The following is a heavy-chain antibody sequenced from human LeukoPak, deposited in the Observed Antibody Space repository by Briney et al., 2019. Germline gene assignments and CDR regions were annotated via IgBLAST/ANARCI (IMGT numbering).Heavy chain of an antibody. CDR2: ISASGDTT. J-gene: IGHJ4*02. V-gene: IGHV3-23*01. CDR3: AKDRGY. CDR1: GFTFSTYP. Sequence: GGSLRLSCAASGFTFSTYPMTWVHQAPGKGLEWVSGISASGDTTYYTDSVKGRFTISRDNSKNTLFLQMNSLRGEDTAVYYCAKDRGYWGQGTLVTVSS.